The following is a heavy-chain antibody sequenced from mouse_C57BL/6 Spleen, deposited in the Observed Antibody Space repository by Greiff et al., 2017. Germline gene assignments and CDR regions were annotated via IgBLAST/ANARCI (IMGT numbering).Heavy chain of an antibody. CDR2: INPGSGGT. V-gene: IGHV1-54*01. J-gene: IGHJ1*03. D-gene: IGHD2-10*02. CDR1: GYAFTNYL. Sequence: VKLQQSGAELVRPGTSVKVSCKASGYAFTNYLIEWVKQRPGQGLGWIGVINPGSGGTNYNEKCTGKATLTADKSSSPDYMQLSSLTSEDSAVYCCARSGSMGYFDVWGTGTTVTVSS. CDR3: ARSGSMGYFDV.